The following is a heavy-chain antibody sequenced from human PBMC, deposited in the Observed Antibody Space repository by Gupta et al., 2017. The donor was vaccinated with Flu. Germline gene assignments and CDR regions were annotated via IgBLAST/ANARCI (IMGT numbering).Heavy chain of an antibody. D-gene: IGHD3-16*01. V-gene: IGHV4-31*02. J-gene: IGHJ4*02. CDR3: ARGPMITFGGVITNLDY. Sequence: PGKGLEWIGYIYYSGSTYYNPSLKSRVTISVDTSKNQFSLKLSSVTAADTAVYYCARGPMITFGGVITNLDYWGQGTLVTVSS. CDR2: IYYSGST.